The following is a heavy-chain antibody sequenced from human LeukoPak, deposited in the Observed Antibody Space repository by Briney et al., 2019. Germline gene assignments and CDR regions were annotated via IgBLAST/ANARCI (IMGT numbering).Heavy chain of an antibody. D-gene: IGHD5-18*01. V-gene: IGHV4-59*01. J-gene: IGHJ4*02. CDR2: IYYSGST. CDR1: GGSISSYY. CDR3: ARVGSYGLLDY. Sequence: SETLSLTCTVSGGSISSYYWTWIRQPAGKGLEWIGYIYYSGSTNYNPSLRSRVTMSVDTSKNQFSLKVSSVTAADTAVYYCARVGSYGLLDYWAREPWSPSPQ.